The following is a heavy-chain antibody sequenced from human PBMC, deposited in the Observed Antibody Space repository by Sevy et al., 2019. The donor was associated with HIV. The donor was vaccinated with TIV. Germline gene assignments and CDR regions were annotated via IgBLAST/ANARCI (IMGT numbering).Heavy chain of an antibody. D-gene: IGHD1-7*01. Sequence: GGSLRLSCVASGFTFRSFSMHWVRQAPGKGLEWVAALWYDGRTERYADSVKGRFTISRDNSKKTLYLQMNSLRDEDTVIYYCARDAARVIVPTTGFDSWGQGTLVTVSS. V-gene: IGHV3-33*01. CDR3: ARDAARVIVPTTGFDS. J-gene: IGHJ5*01. CDR1: GFTFRSFS. CDR2: LWYDGRTE.